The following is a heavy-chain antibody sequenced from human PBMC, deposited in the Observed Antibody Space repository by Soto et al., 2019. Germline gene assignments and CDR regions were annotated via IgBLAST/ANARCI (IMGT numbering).Heavy chain of an antibody. CDR2: INPSGCST. CDR3: ARVHPRPRNFYQNSWFDP. J-gene: IGHJ5*02. CDR1: GYTFTSYY. Sequence: QVQLVQSGAEVKKPGASVKVSCKASGYTFTSYYMHWVRQAPGQGLEWLGIINPSGCSTSYAQKFQGRVTMTRDTSTSTVYMELSSLRSEDTAVYYCARVHPRPRNFYQNSWFDPWGQGTLVTVSS. D-gene: IGHD2-2*01. V-gene: IGHV1-46*01.